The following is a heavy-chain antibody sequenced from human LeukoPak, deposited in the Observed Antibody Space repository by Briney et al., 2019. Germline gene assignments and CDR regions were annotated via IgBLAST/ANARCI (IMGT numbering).Heavy chain of an antibody. Sequence: PSETLSLTCTVSGGSISSYYWSWIRQPPGKGLEWIGYIYSSGSTNYNPSLKSRITISVDTSKNQFSLKLSSVTAADTAVYYCARWCRTTRAFDIWGQGTMVTVSS. CDR1: GGSISSYY. V-gene: IGHV4-59*12. CDR2: IYSSGST. D-gene: IGHD1-7*01. J-gene: IGHJ3*02. CDR3: ARWCRTTRAFDI.